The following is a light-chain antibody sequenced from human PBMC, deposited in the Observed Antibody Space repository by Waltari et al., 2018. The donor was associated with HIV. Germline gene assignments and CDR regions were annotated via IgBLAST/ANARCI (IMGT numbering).Light chain of an antibody. Sequence: EIVLTQSPATLSLSPGERATLSCRASQSVSSYLAWYQQKPGQAPRLLIYDASNRATGIPARFSGSGSRTDFTLTISSLEPEDFAVYYCQQRSNWSLVTFGGGTKVEIK. V-gene: IGKV3-11*01. J-gene: IGKJ4*01. CDR2: DAS. CDR1: QSVSSY. CDR3: QQRSNWSLVT.